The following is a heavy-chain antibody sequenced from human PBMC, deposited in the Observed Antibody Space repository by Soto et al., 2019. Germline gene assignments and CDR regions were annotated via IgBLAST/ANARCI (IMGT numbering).Heavy chain of an antibody. Sequence: EVQLLESGGGLAQPGGSLRLSCAASGFTFGSYAMSWVRQAPGKGLEWVSSISDTSSGAYYADSVKVRCTISRANSKNTLYLQMNCLRAEGAAVYDCAKDLWWYGHGGQGTLVTVSS. J-gene: IGHJ4*02. CDR1: GFTFGSYA. CDR2: ISDTSSGA. V-gene: IGHV3-23*01. D-gene: IGHD2-21*01. CDR3: AKDLWWYGH.